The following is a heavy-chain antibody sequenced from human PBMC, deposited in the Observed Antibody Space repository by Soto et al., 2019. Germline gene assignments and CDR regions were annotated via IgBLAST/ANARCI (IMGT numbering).Heavy chain of an antibody. Sequence: QVQLQESGPGLVKPSQTLSLTCSVSGASISSGGYYWTWIRQHPGKGLEWIGYIHSSGYTYYNPSLKSLVTMSLDTSKNEFSLKLASLTAADTAVYYCSSPRGHSANNLVQFEYWGKGKLVNVSS. CDR1: GASISSGGYY. CDR3: SSPRGHSANNLVQFEY. V-gene: IGHV4-31*01. J-gene: IGHJ4*02. D-gene: IGHD1-1*01. CDR2: IHSSGYT.